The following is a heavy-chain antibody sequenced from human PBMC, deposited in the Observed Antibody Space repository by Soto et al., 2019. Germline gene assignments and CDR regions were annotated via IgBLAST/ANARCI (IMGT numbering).Heavy chain of an antibody. Sequence: XVKVSCKASGYTFTIYYMHWVRQAPGQELEWMGIXNPSGXSTSYAQKLQGXVTMTRDTXTSTAYMELSSLTYEDTDVYYCARSYDRSGRDYWGKGTMVTVYS. CDR2: XNPSGXST. CDR3: ARSYDRSGRDY. D-gene: IGHD3-22*01. V-gene: IGHV1-46*01. CDR1: GYTFTIYY. J-gene: IGHJ4*02.